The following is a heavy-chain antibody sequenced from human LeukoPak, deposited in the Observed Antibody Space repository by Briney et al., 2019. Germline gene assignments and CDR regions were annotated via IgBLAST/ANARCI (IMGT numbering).Heavy chain of an antibody. J-gene: IGHJ3*02. CDR3: ARVLRCSSTSCYHAFDI. V-gene: IGHV4-61*05. CDR1: GGSISSSSYY. D-gene: IGHD2-2*01. CDR2: IYYSGST. Sequence: SETLSLTCTVSGGSISSSSYYWSWIRQPPGKGLEWIGYIYYSGSTNYNPSLKSRVTISVDTSKNQFSLKLSSVTAADTAVYYCARVLRCSSTSCYHAFDIWGQGTMVTVSS.